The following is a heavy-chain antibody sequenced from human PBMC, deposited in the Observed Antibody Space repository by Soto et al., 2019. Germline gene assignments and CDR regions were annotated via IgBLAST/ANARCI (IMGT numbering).Heavy chain of an antibody. V-gene: IGHV5-51*01. D-gene: IGHD3-10*01. CDR2: IYPGDSDT. Sequence: PGESLTISCKDSGYSFTSYWIGWVRQMPGKGLEWMGIIYPGDSDTRYSPSFQGQVTISADKSISTAYLQWSSLKASDTAMYYCARSKPTMVRGVTWFDPWGQGTLVTVSS. CDR1: GYSFTSYW. J-gene: IGHJ5*02. CDR3: ARSKPTMVRGVTWFDP.